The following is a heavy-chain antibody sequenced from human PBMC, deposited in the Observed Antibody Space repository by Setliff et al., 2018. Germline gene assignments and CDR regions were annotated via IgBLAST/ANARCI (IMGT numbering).Heavy chain of an antibody. V-gene: IGHV7-4-1*02. CDR3: ARASRFGTTVWKGDYYMDV. Sequence: VKVSCKASGYTFSSYAMGWMRQAPGQRLEWMGWINTNTGNPSYAQDFTGRLVFSLDTSVSTAYLQISSLKAEDSAVYYCARASRFGTTVWKGDYYMDVWGKGTTVTVFS. CDR1: GYTFSSYA. D-gene: IGHD4-4*01. J-gene: IGHJ6*03. CDR2: INTNTGNP.